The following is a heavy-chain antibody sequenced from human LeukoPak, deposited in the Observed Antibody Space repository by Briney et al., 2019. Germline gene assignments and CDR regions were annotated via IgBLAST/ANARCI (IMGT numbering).Heavy chain of an antibody. J-gene: IGHJ4*02. CDR2: IWYDGSNK. D-gene: IGHD6-19*01. CDR1: GFPFSSYG. CDR3: ASTSGRYEPIDY. V-gene: IGHV3-33*01. Sequence: PGGSLTLSCAASGFPFSSYGRHWVRQAPGKGLEWVAVIWYDGSNKYYADSVKGRFTISRDNSKDTLYLQMSSLRAEDTAVYYCASTSGRYEPIDYWGQGTLVTVSS.